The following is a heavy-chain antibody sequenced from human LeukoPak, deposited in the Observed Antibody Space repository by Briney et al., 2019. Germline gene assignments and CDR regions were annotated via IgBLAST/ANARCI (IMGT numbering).Heavy chain of an antibody. D-gene: IGHD3-3*01. Sequence: GGSLRLSCAASGFIFSAYIMDWVRQAPGKGLEWIGRIRKKNAGYTTEYAASVKGRFVVSRAGSRDSVFLQMNRLETEDTAVHYCTREGGEGDYTAFDLWGQGTMVTVSS. J-gene: IGHJ3*01. CDR2: IRKKNAGYTT. CDR1: GFIFSAYI. CDR3: TREGGEGDYTAFDL. V-gene: IGHV3-72*01.